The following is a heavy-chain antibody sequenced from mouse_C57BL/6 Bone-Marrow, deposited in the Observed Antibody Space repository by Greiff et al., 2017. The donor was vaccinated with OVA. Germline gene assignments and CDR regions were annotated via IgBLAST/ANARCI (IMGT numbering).Heavy chain of an antibody. CDR3: ARPGDYDGDWFAY. CDR2: FHPYNDDT. V-gene: IGHV1-47*01. CDR1: GYTFTTYP. Sequence: VMLQQSGAELVKPGASVKMSCKASGYTFTTYPIEWMKQNHGKSLEWIGNFHPYNDDTKYNEKFKGKATLTVEKSSSTVYLELSRLTSDDSAVYYCARPGDYDGDWFAYWGQGTLVTVSA. D-gene: IGHD2-4*01. J-gene: IGHJ3*01.